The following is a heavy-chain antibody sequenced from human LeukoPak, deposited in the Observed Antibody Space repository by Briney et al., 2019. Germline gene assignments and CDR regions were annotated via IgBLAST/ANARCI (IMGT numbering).Heavy chain of an antibody. CDR3: ARRLFSPQFRFLLYYYRHV. Sequence: PSETLSLSCGASGVTISCYSLTWVRQSPGKGLESLGYITNNGNAKYKSSFEGRVTMSVDTSKSQFSLTLSSMTAADTAAYYCARRLFSPQFRFLLYYYRHVGGKGPGVIVSS. CDR2: ITNNGNA. CDR1: GVTISCYS. V-gene: IGHV4-59*08. J-gene: IGHJ6*03. D-gene: IGHD2-21*01.